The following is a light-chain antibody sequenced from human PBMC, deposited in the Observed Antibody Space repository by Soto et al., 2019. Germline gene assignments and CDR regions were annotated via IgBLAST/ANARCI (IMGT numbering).Light chain of an antibody. V-gene: IGKV1-33*01. CDR3: QQYVDFPQT. J-gene: IGKJ2*01. CDR2: DAS. CDR1: QDIRSY. Sequence: DVQMTQSPSSMSASVGDRVTITCQASQDIRSYLNWYQQKPGKAPKLLIYDASYLETGVPSRFSGSGSGTDFTFTIDSLQPEDIATYYCQQYVDFPQTFGQGTKLEIK.